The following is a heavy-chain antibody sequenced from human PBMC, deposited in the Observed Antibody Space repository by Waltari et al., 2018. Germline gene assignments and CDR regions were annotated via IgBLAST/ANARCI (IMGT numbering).Heavy chain of an antibody. V-gene: IGHV4-59*08. Sequence: GPGLVKPSETLSLTCSVSGASISSSYWSWIRQPPGKGLEWIGYIYYSGSTNYNPSLNSRVTMSMDTSKDQFSLQLTSVTAADTAVYYCARLVSGAVYFDYWGQGALVTVSS. CDR1: GASISSSY. J-gene: IGHJ4*02. CDR2: IYYSGST. CDR3: ARLVSGAVYFDY.